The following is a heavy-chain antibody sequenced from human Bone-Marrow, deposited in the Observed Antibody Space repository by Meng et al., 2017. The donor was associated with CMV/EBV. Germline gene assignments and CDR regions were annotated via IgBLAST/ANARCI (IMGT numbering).Heavy chain of an antibody. Sequence: GESLKISCAASGFTFTSNDMYWVRQAPGKGLEWVSAIGAAGDTYYSGSVKGRFTISRENAKNSLYLQMNSLRAGETAVYYCSRESLRRIVVVIAGYFDYWGQGTLVTVSS. CDR1: GFTFTSND. D-gene: IGHD2-21*01. CDR3: SRESLRRIVVVIAGYFDY. J-gene: IGHJ4*02. V-gene: IGHV3-13*01. CDR2: IGAAGDT.